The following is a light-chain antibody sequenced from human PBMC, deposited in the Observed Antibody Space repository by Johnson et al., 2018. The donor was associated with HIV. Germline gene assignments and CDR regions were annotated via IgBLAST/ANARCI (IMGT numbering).Light chain of an antibody. V-gene: IGLV1-51*02. CDR2: ENN. CDR3: GTGDSSLSVYV. CDR1: SSNIGNNY. Sequence: QSVLTQPPSVSAAPGQKVTISCSGSSSNIGNNYVSWYQQLPGTAPKLLIYENNKRPSGIPDRFSGSKSGPSATLGITGLQTGDEADYYCGTGDSSLSVYVFGTGTKVTVL. J-gene: IGLJ1*01.